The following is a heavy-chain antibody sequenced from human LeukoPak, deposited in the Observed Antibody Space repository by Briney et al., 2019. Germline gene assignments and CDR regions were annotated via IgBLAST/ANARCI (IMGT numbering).Heavy chain of an antibody. D-gene: IGHD5-24*01. J-gene: IGHJ4*02. Sequence: GGSLRLSCAASGFTVSSNYMSWVRQAPGKGLEWVSIIYSGGSTYYADSVKGRFTISRDNSKNTLYLQMNNLRAEDTAVYYCARNYPGDYWGQGTLVTASS. V-gene: IGHV3-53*01. CDR1: GFTVSSNY. CDR2: IYSGGST. CDR3: ARNYPGDY.